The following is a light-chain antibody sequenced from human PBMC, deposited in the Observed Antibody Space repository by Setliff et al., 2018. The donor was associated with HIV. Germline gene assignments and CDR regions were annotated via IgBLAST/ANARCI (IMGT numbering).Light chain of an antibody. CDR1: SGDVGAYNR. J-gene: IGLJ1*01. CDR2: EVT. V-gene: IGLV2-18*02. CDR3: YSYTSSDTYV. Sequence: QSALTQPPSVSGSPGQSVTISCTGTSGDVGAYNRVSWYQQAPGTAPKVIIYEVTNRPSGVPDRFSGSKSGNTAPLTISGLQAEDEADYYCYSYTSSDTYVFGTGTKVTVL.